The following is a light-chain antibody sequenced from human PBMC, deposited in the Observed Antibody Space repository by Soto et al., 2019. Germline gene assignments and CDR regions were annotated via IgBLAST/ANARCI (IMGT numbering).Light chain of an antibody. Sequence: AIRMTQSPSSFSASTGDRVTITFRASQGISSYLAWYQQKPGKAPKLLIYAASTLQSGVPSRFSGSRSGTDFTLTISGLKSEDFATYYCQQYYSYPYTFGQGTKLEIK. CDR3: QQYYSYPYT. J-gene: IGKJ2*01. CDR1: QGISSY. CDR2: AAS. V-gene: IGKV1-8*01.